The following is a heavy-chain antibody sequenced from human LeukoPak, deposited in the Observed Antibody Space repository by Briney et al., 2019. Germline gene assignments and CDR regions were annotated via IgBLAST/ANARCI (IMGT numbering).Heavy chain of an antibody. CDR1: GFSISNYW. CDR2: IKEDGSEK. J-gene: IGHJ4*02. D-gene: IGHD3-22*01. Sequence: GGSLRLSCAVSGFSISNYWMSCVRQAPGKGLEWVANIKEDGSEKYFVDSVKGRFTISRDNAKNSLYLQMESLRAEDTAVYYCARGEYYYDGGYWGQGTLVTVSS. CDR3: ARGEYYYDGGY. V-gene: IGHV3-7*04.